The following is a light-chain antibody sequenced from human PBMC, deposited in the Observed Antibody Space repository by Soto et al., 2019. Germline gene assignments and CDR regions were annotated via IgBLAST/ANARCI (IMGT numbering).Light chain of an antibody. J-gene: IGKJ1*01. Sequence: ILMTQSPATLSVSPGERATLSCRASQSVSNNLAWYQQKPGQAPRLLIYDASTRATGIPARFSGSGSGKEFTLTISGLQSEDFAVYDCQQYNNWPPWTFGQGTKVEIK. CDR2: DAS. CDR1: QSVSNN. V-gene: IGKV3-15*01. CDR3: QQYNNWPPWT.